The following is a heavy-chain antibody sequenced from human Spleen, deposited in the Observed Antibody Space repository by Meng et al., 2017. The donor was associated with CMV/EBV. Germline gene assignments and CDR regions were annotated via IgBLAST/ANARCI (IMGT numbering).Heavy chain of an antibody. D-gene: IGHD3-16*01. CDR1: GITFSRYW. CDR2: IKQDGSEK. V-gene: IGHV3-7*01. CDR3: ARGGVFMSD. Sequence: GGSLRLSCAASGITFSRYWMTWIRQAPGKGLEWVANIKQDGSEKYYVDSVKGRFTTSRDNAKNSLNLQMNSLRAEDTAVYYCARGGVFMSDWGQGTLVTVSS. J-gene: IGHJ4*02.